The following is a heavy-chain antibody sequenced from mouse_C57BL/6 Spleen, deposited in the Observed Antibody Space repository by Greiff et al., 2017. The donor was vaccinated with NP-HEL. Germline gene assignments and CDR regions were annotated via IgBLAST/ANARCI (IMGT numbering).Heavy chain of an antibody. CDR3: ARGLSTGTGLYWYFDV. CDR1: GYTFTDYA. V-gene: IGHV1-67*01. CDR2: ISTYYGDD. J-gene: IGHJ1*03. D-gene: IGHD4-1*02. Sequence: VQLQQSGPELVRPGVSVKISCKGSGYTFTDYAMHWVKQSHAKSLEWIGVISTYYGDDSYNQKFKDKATLTADKSSSTAYMQLSSLTYEDSAVYYCARGLSTGTGLYWYFDVWGTGTTVTVSS.